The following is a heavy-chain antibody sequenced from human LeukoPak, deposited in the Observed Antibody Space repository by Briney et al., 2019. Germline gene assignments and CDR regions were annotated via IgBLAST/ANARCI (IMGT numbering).Heavy chain of an antibody. CDR2: INPDTGGT. CDR1: GYTFTGYY. V-gene: IGHV1-2*02. Sequence: ASVKVSCKASGYTFTGYYIHWVRQAPGQGLEWMGWINPDTGGTNYAQKFQGRVTMTRDTSISTAYMELSRLRSDDTAVYYCARVQDIRAFHIWGQGTMVTVSS. D-gene: IGHD2-15*01. J-gene: IGHJ3*02. CDR3: ARVQDIRAFHI.